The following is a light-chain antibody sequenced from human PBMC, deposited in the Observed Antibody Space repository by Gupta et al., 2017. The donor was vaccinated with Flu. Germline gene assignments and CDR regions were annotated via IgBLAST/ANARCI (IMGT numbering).Light chain of an antibody. J-gene: IGLJ1*01. Sequence: GNTATITSSGDGLCDYYVRWYQQQPGQSPVRVMYQDNKRPAGIPARFAGSNCGNTATLTISGTQEDDEAVYCCQAWDSSNNYGFGTGTKVTVL. V-gene: IGLV3-1*01. CDR1: GLCDYY. CDR2: QDN. CDR3: QAWDSSNNYG.